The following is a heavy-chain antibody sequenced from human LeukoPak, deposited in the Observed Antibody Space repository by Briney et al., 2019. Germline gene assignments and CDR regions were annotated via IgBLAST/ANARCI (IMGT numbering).Heavy chain of an antibody. Sequence: GGSLRPSCAASGFTFSSYWMSWVRQAPGKGLEWVANIKQDGSEKYYVDSVKGRFTISRDNAKNSLYLQMNSLRAEDTAVYYCARDIVVVPAAMPAYYYYGMDVWGQGTTVTVSS. CDR3: ARDIVVVPAAMPAYYYYGMDV. D-gene: IGHD2-2*01. V-gene: IGHV3-7*01. CDR1: GFTFSSYW. CDR2: IKQDGSEK. J-gene: IGHJ6*02.